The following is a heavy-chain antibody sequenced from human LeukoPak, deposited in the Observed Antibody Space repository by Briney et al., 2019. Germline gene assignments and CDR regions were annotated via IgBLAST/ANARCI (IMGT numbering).Heavy chain of an antibody. V-gene: IGHV4-34*01. D-gene: IGHD3-10*01. CDR2: INHSGST. J-gene: IGHJ6*03. Sequence: SETLSLTCTVSGGSISSYYWSWIRQPPGKGLEWIGEINHSGSTNYNPSLKSRVTISVDTSKNQFSLKLSSVTAADTAVYYCARRMGGITMVRGVSGLKFYYYYYMDVWGKGTTVTISS. CDR3: ARRMGGITMVRGVSGLKFYYYYYMDV. CDR1: GGSISSYY.